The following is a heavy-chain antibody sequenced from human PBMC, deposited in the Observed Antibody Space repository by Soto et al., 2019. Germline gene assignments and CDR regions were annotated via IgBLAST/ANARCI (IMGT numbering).Heavy chain of an antibody. J-gene: IGHJ3*02. CDR1: GYNFTNYW. D-gene: IGHD3-16*01. Sequence: GESLKISCTGSGYNFTNYWIGWVRQMPGKGLEWMGIIYPGDSDTRYSPSFQGQVTISADQSITTAYLQWSSLKASDTAMYYCARRGNRGRSFDIWGHGTMVTVSS. CDR2: IYPGDSDT. CDR3: ARRGNRGRSFDI. V-gene: IGHV5-51*01.